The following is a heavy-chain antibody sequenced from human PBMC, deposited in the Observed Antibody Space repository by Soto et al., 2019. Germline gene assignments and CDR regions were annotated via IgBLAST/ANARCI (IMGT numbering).Heavy chain of an antibody. CDR2: IRGSGGST. V-gene: IGHV3-23*01. D-gene: IGHD4-17*01. CDR1: GFTFSSYA. Sequence: EVQLLESGGGLVQPGGSLRLSCAASGFTFSSYAMSWVRQAPGKGLEWVSAIRGSGGSTYYADTVKGRFTISRDNSKNTLYLQMTSLRAEDTAVYYWAKGGATVTTDFVYWGQGTLVTVSS. CDR3: AKGGATVTTDFVY. J-gene: IGHJ4*02.